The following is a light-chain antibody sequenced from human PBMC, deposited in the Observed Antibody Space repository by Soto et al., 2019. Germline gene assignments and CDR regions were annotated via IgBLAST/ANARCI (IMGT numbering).Light chain of an antibody. CDR1: SSNIGSNY. CDR3: AAWDDILSAFYV. CDR2: RNN. V-gene: IGLV1-47*01. J-gene: IGLJ1*01. Sequence: QSVLTQPPSASGTPGQRVTISCSGSSSNIGSNYVYWYQQLPGTAPKLLIYRNNQRPSGVPDRFSGSKSGTSASLAISGLRSDDEADYYCAAWDDILSAFYVFGTGTKLTVL.